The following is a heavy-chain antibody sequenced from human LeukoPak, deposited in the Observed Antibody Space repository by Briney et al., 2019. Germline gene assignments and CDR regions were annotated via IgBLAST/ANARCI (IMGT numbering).Heavy chain of an antibody. Sequence: SETLSLTCTVSGGSTSSGASYWTWIRQLPGKGLEWIGYISNSGSTYYNPSLKSRVTISVDTSKNQFSLKLTSVTAADTAVFYCAREVAARYFDYWGQGSLVTVSS. J-gene: IGHJ4*02. CDR3: AREVAARYFDY. CDR1: GGSTSSGASY. V-gene: IGHV4-31*03. D-gene: IGHD2-15*01. CDR2: ISNSGST.